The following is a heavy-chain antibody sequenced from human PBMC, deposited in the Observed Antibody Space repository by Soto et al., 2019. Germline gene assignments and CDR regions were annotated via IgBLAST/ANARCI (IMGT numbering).Heavy chain of an antibody. V-gene: IGHV3-30*18. Sequence: QVQLVESGGGVVQPGRSLRLSCAASGFTFSSYGMHWVRQAPGKGLEWVAVISYDGSNKYYADSVKGRFTISRDNSKNTLYLQMNSLRAEDTPVYYCAKEELGGQGTMVTVSS. CDR3: AKEEL. D-gene: IGHD1-26*01. CDR1: GFTFSSYG. CDR2: ISYDGSNK. J-gene: IGHJ3*01.